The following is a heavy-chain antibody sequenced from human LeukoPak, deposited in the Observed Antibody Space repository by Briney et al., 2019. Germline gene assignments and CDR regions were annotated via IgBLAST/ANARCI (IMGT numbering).Heavy chain of an antibody. V-gene: IGHV4-59*01. CDR3: ARGGRRTPYYFDY. CDR1: GGSISSYY. J-gene: IGHJ4*02. Sequence: SETLSLTCTVSGGSISSYYWSWIRQPPGKGLEWIGYIYYSGSTDYNPSLKSRVTISLDTSKNQFSLKLNSVTAADTAVYYCARGGRRTPYYFDYWGQGTLVTVSS. D-gene: IGHD2-2*01. CDR2: IYYSGST.